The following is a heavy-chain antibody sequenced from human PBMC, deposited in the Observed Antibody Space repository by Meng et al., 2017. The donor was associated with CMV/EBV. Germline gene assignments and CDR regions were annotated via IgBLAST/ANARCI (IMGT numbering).Heavy chain of an antibody. D-gene: IGHD4-11*01. CDR1: GFTFSSYG. CDR2: IWYDGSNK. V-gene: IGHV3-33*06. J-gene: IGHJ4*02. CDR3: AKDYSNYFDY. Sequence: LSCAASGFTFSSYGLHWVRQAPGKGLEWVAVIWYDGSNKYYADSVKGRFTISRDNSKNTLYLQMNSLRAEDTAVYYCAKDYSNYFDYWGQGTLVTVSS.